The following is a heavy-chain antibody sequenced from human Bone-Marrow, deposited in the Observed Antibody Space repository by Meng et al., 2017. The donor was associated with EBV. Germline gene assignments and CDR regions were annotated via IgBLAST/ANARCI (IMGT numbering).Heavy chain of an antibody. J-gene: IGHJ5*02. V-gene: IGHV7-4-1*02. D-gene: IGHD3-10*01. CDR1: GYTFTDYS. CDR2: INTNTGNP. CDR3: ARFGELFRNWFDP. Sequence: QGQVGQSWAECKKPGASVKVSCKASGYTFTDYSLNWVRQAPGQGLEWMGWINTNTGNPTYAQGFTGRFVFSLDTSVSTAYLQISSLKAEDTAVYYCARFGELFRNWFDPWGQGTLVTVSS.